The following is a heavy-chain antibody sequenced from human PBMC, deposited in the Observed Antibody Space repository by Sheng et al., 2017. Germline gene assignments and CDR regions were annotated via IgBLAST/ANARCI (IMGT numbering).Heavy chain of an antibody. CDR2: IIPILGIA. CDR1: GGTFSSYT. Sequence: QVQLVQSGAEVKKPGSSVKVSCKASGGTFSSYTISWVRQAPGQGLEWMGRIIPILGIANYAQKFQGRVTITADKSTSTAYMELSSLRSEDTAVYYCASRYSSSWYVLSDAFDIWGQGTMVTVSS. D-gene: IGHD6-13*01. CDR3: ASRYSSSWYVLSDAFDI. J-gene: IGHJ3*02. V-gene: IGHV1-69*02.